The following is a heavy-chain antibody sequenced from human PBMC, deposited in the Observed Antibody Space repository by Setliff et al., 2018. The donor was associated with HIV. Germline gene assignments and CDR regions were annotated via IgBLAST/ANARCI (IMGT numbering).Heavy chain of an antibody. CDR2: MSFSANS. J-gene: IGHJ4*02. V-gene: IGHV4-59*01. Sequence: SETLSLTCNVSGDSIKDYYWSWIRQPPGKGLEWLGYMSFSANSTYNPSLKNRITISIDTSKTQFSLRLKSVTAAYAAIYYCARGAGAFGAKLDSWGQGSLVTVSS. CDR1: GDSIKDYY. D-gene: IGHD3-10*01. CDR3: ARGAGAFGAKLDS.